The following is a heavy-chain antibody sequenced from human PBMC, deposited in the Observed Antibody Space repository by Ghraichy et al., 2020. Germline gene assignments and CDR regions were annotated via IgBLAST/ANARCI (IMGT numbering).Heavy chain of an antibody. Sequence: GGSLRLSCAASGFTFSNAWMSWVRQAPGKGLEWVGRIKSKTDGGTTDYAAPVKGRFTISRDDSKNTLYLQMNSLKTEDTAVYYCTTNGGDYGDWYFDLWGRGTLVTVSS. CDR3: TTNGGDYGDWYFDL. CDR1: GFTFSNAW. V-gene: IGHV3-15*01. CDR2: IKSKTDGGTT. D-gene: IGHD4-17*01. J-gene: IGHJ2*01.